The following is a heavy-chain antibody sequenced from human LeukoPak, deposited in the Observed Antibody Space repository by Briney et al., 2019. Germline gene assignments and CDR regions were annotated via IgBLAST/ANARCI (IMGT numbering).Heavy chain of an antibody. J-gene: IGHJ4*02. CDR2: IHYSGDT. CDR1: GASISGYY. CDR3: VKVGTGTVDF. V-gene: IGHV4-59*01. Sequence: PSQTLSLTCTVSGASISGYYWGWIRQSPGKGLEWIEYIHYSGDTNYVPSLKSRVSISVDTSKNQFSLKLTSLTAADTAVYYCVKVGTGTVDFWGQGTLVSISS. D-gene: IGHD1-1*01.